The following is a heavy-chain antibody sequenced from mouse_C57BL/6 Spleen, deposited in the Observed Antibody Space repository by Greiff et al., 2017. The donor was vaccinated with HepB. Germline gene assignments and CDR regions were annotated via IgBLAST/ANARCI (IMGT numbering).Heavy chain of an antibody. J-gene: IGHJ4*01. CDR3: ARDEDDYYAMDY. Sequence: EVQLQESGPGLVKPSQSLSLTCSVTGYSITSGYYWNWIRQFPGNKLEWMGYISYDGSNNYNPSLKNRISITRDTSKNQFFLKLNSVTTEDTATYYCARDEDDYYAMDYWGKGTSVTVSS. CDR1: GYSITSGYY. CDR2: ISYDGSN. V-gene: IGHV3-6*01.